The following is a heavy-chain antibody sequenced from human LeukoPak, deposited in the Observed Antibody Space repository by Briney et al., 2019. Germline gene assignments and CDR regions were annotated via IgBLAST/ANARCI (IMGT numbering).Heavy chain of an antibody. Sequence: GASVKVSCKASGYSFTGYHIHWVRQAPGQGLEWMGWINPNSGGTKYEQKFQGWITMTRDTSISSVYMELNILRSDDTAVYYCAREGIVSLYGMDVWGQGTTVTVSS. CDR3: AREGIVSLYGMDV. D-gene: IGHD5/OR15-5a*01. V-gene: IGHV1-2*04. CDR1: GYSFTGYH. J-gene: IGHJ6*02. CDR2: INPNSGGT.